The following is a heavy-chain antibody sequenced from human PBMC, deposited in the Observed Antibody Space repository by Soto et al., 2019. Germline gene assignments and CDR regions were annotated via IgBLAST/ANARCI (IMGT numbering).Heavy chain of an antibody. D-gene: IGHD2-21*02. CDR3: ANLAHCGGDCPFDY. CDR2: ISSSSSTI. V-gene: IGHV3-48*01. Sequence: GASLIVFCAAPVFPFISYSTNWVRQAPGMGLKWVSYISSSSSTIYYADSVKGRFTISRDNAKNSLYLQMNSLRADDTTVYYCANLAHCGGDCPFDYWGQGT. CDR1: VFPFISYS. J-gene: IGHJ4*02.